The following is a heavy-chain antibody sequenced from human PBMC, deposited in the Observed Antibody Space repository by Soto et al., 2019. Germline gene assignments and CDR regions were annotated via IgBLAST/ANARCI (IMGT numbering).Heavy chain of an antibody. J-gene: IGHJ5*02. V-gene: IGHV3-7*03. CDR3: AGDGVRNGAYNGWLDP. Sequence: EVQVVESGGDLVQPGGSLRLSCAASGFTFNSYWMTWVRQAPGKGLEWVANIKQDGREKYYVASVKGRFTISRDNGKNILYLQMDSLTPDVTAVYYCAGDGVRNGAYNGWLDPWGQGTLVTVSS. CDR1: GFTFNSYW. D-gene: IGHD3-16*01. CDR2: IKQDGREK.